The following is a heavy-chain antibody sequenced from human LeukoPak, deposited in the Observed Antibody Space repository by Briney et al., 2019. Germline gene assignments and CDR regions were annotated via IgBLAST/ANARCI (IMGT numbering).Heavy chain of an antibody. V-gene: IGHV3-30*02. J-gene: IGHJ4*02. D-gene: IGHD6-25*01. Sequence: GGSLRLSCAASGFTFSSYGMHWVRQASGKGLEWVAVIWYDGSNKYYADSVKGRFTISRDNSKNTLYLQMNTLRAEDTAVYYCAKDNSAAPGSLDYWGQGTLVTVSS. CDR3: AKDNSAAPGSLDY. CDR2: IWYDGSNK. CDR1: GFTFSSYG.